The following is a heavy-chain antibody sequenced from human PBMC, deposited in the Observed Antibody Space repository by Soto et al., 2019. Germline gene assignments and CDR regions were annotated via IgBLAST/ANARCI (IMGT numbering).Heavy chain of an antibody. Sequence: SVKVSCKAPGFTFTSSAVQWVRQARGQRLEWIGWIVVGSGNTNYSTSLKSRLTISKDTSKSQVVPTMTNMDPVDTATYYCARIGTRSLKVDYWGQGTLVTVSS. CDR1: GFTFTSSA. CDR3: ARIGTRSLKVDY. V-gene: IGHV1-58*01. D-gene: IGHD2-8*01. J-gene: IGHJ4*02. CDR2: IVVGSGNT.